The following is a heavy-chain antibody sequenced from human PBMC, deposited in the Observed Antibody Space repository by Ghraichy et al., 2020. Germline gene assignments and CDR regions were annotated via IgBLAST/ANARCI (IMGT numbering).Heavy chain of an antibody. D-gene: IGHD3-22*01. J-gene: IGHJ4*02. V-gene: IGHV3-49*03. CDR1: GFTFGDYA. Sequence: GGSLRLSCTASGFTFGDYAMSWFRQAPGKGLEWVGFIRSKAYGGTTEYAASVKGRFTISRDDSKSIAYLQMNSLKTEDTAVYYCTRDPGPYYYDSSGYLGYFDYWGQGTLVTVSS. CDR3: TRDPGPYYYDSSGYLGYFDY. CDR2: IRSKAYGGTT.